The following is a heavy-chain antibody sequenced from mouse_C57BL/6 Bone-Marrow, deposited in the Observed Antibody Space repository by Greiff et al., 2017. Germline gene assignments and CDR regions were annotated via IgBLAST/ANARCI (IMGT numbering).Heavy chain of an antibody. J-gene: IGHJ4*01. Sequence: EVKLMESGGGLVQPGGSRKLSCAASGFTFSSFGMHWVRQAPEKGLEWVAYISSGSSTIYYADTVKGRFTISRDNPKNTLFLHMTSLRSEDTAMFYCASSYYRSNAMDYWGQGTSVTVSS. CDR1: GFTFSSFG. V-gene: IGHV5-17*02. CDR3: ASSYYRSNAMDY. D-gene: IGHD1-1*01. CDR2: ISSGSSTI.